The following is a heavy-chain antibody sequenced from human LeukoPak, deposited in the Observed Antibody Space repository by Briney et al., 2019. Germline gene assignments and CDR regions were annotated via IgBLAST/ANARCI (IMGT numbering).Heavy chain of an antibody. V-gene: IGHV3-48*04. D-gene: IGHD6-13*01. CDR3: VRAPSYGSSWYYYMDV. J-gene: IGHJ6*03. Sequence: PGGSLRLSCAASEFTFVRYAMNWVRQAPGKGLEGVSYPSSGSFKIGYADSVKGRFTISRYNSTTSLYLQMDSLRVEDTAVYYCVRAPSYGSSWYYYMDVWGKGTTVTVSS. CDR1: EFTFVRYA. CDR2: PSSGSFKI.